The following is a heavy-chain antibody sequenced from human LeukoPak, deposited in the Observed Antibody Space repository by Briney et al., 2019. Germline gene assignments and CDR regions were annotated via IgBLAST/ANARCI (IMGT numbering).Heavy chain of an antibody. CDR3: ARGYYY. V-gene: IGHV3-30*04. D-gene: IGHD2-21*01. Sequence: GGSLRLSCAASGFTFSTYAMHWVRQAPGKGLEWVAVISYDGSSKYYADSVKGRFTISRDNSKNTLYLQVNSLRAEDTAVYYCARGYYYWGQGTLVTVSS. CDR1: GFTFSTYA. J-gene: IGHJ4*02. CDR2: ISYDGSSK.